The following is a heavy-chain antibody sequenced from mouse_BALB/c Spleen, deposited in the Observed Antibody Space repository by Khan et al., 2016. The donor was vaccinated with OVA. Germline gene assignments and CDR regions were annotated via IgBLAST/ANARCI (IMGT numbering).Heavy chain of an antibody. CDR3: ARLGYWLAY. J-gene: IGHJ3*01. D-gene: IGHD2-14*01. V-gene: IGHV1-80*01. CDR2: IYPGDGNT. CDR1: GYAFSSYW. Sequence: QVQLQQSGAELVRPGSSVKISCKASGYAFSSYWMNWVKQRPGQGLEWIGQIYPGDGNTNYNGNFKGKATLTADKSSSTAYMQLSSLTSDDSAVYFCARLGYWLAYWGQGTLVTVSA.